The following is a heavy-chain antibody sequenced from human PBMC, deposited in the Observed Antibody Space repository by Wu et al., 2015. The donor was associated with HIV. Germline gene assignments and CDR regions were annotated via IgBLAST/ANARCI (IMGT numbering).Heavy chain of an antibody. CDR2: INPSGGST. J-gene: IGHJ4*02. D-gene: IGHD3-10*01. CDR3: ARDQTYGSANVRGPPYDLDY. Sequence: QVQLVQPGAEVKKPGASVKISCKAFGYNFINYFMHWVRRAPGQGLEWVGFINPSGGSTTYAQHFQGRVTMTRDTSTSTVNMELSRLTSDDAAVYFCARDQTYGSANVRGPPYDLDYWGQGTLVTVSS. CDR1: GYNFINYF. V-gene: IGHV1-46*01.